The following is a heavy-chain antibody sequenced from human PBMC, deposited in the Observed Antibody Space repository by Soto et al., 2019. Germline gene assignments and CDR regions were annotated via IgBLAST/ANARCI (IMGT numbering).Heavy chain of an antibody. CDR2: LIHGGST. CDR3: ARSPLGYDYVRQTWREVGDSFDI. D-gene: IGHD3-16*01. J-gene: IGHJ3*02. Sequence: PSETLSLTCAIYGASLGGFHWTWLRQAPGKGLEWIGELIHGGSTNYNPSLKGRVSFSLDTSKNQFSLHLMSVTAADTAVYYCARSPLGYDYVRQTWREVGDSFDIWGRGTLVTVS. CDR1: GASLGGFH. V-gene: IGHV4-34*12.